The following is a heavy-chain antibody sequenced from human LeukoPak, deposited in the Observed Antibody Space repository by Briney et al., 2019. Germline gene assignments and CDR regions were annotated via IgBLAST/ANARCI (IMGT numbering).Heavy chain of an antibody. Sequence: SGGSLRLSCAASRFTFSSYGMHWVRQAPGKGLEWVAFIRYDGSNKYYADSVKGRFTISRDNSKNTLYLQMNSLRAEDTAVYYCAKLVGYDVLTGFPKHDYFDCWGQGTLVTASS. D-gene: IGHD3-9*01. CDR3: AKLVGYDVLTGFPKHDYFDC. V-gene: IGHV3-30*02. CDR2: IRYDGSNK. J-gene: IGHJ4*02. CDR1: RFTFSSYG.